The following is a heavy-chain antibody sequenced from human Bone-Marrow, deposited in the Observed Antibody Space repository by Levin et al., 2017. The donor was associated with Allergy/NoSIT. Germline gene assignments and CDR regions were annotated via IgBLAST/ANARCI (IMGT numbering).Heavy chain of an antibody. CDR3: ARDFYDSSGYYYHFDH. V-gene: IGHV3-74*01. D-gene: IGHD3-22*01. J-gene: IGHJ4*02. CDR1: GFPFSSSW. CDR2: LNSDGSSA. Sequence: GESLKISCAASGFPFSSSWMHWVRQVPGEGLVWVSRLNSDGSSASYADSVKGRFTISRDNAKNSLYLQMNSLTAEDTAVYYCARDFYDSSGYYYHFDHWGQGTLVTVSS.